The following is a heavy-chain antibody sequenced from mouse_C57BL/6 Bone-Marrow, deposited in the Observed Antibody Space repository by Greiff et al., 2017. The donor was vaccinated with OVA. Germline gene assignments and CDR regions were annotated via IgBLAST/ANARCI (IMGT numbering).Heavy chain of an antibody. CDR2: IYPGNSDT. CDR1: GYTFTSYW. J-gene: IGHJ4*01. V-gene: IGHV1-5*01. CDR3: TRRELPFYYAMDY. D-gene: IGHD2-1*01. Sequence: EVQLQQSGTVLARPGASVKMSCKTSGYTFTSYWMHWVKQRPGQGLEWIGAIYPGNSDTSYNQKFKGKATLTAVTSASTAYMELSSLTNADSAVYYCTRRELPFYYAMDYWGQGTSVTVSS.